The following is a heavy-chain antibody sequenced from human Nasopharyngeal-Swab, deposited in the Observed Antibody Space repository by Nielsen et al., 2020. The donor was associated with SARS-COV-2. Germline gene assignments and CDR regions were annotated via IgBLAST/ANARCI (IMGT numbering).Heavy chain of an antibody. CDR2: ISSSSSTI. D-gene: IGHD7-27*01. Sequence: GGSLRLSCAASGFTFSSYSMNWVRQAPGKGLEWVSYISSSSSTIYYADSVKGRFTISRDNVKKSLYLQMNNLRAEDTAVYYCARGLRVLGNFDYWGQGTLVTVSS. J-gene: IGHJ4*02. CDR1: GFTFSSYS. V-gene: IGHV3-48*04. CDR3: ARGLRVLGNFDY.